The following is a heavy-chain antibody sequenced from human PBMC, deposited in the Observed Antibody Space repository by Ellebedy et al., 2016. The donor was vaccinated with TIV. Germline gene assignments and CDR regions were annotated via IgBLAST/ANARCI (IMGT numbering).Heavy chain of an antibody. CDR1: WFTVSNIY. D-gene: IGHD2-2*01. CDR3: AKDLGCSSTSCYDNWFDP. J-gene: IGHJ5*02. V-gene: IGHV3-53*01. Sequence: GESLKISCAASWFTVSNIYMSWVRQAPGKGLGWVSVIYSGGSTYYADSVKGRFTISRDNSKNTLYLQMNSLRAEDTAVYYCAKDLGCSSTSCYDNWFDPWGQGTLVTVSS. CDR2: IYSGGST.